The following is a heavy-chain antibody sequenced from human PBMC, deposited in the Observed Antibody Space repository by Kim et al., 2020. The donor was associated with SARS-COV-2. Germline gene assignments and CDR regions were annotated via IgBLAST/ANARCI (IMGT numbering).Heavy chain of an antibody. Sequence: GGSLRLSCAASGFTVSSKYMSWVRQAPGKGLEWVSVIYSGGSTYYADSVKGRFTISRDNSKNTLYLQMNSLRVEDTAVYYCATTAVGLVQSDFYYWGQGTLVTVSS. CDR3: ATTAVGLVQSDFYY. V-gene: IGHV3-53*01. CDR2: IYSGGST. J-gene: IGHJ4*02. D-gene: IGHD6-19*01. CDR1: GFTVSSKY.